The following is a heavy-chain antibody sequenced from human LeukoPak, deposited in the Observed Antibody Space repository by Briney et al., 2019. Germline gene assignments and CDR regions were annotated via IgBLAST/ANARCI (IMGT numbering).Heavy chain of an antibody. CDR3: AKGSEYYYGSGSHDY. D-gene: IGHD3-10*01. CDR2: ISGSGGST. CDR1: GFTFSSYA. V-gene: IGHV3-23*01. J-gene: IGHJ4*02. Sequence: PGGSLRLSCAASGFTFSSYAMSWVRQAPGKGLEWVSAISGSGGSTYYADSVKGRFTISRDNSKNTLYLHMNSLRAEDTAVYYCAKGSEYYYGSGSHDYWGQGTLVTVSS.